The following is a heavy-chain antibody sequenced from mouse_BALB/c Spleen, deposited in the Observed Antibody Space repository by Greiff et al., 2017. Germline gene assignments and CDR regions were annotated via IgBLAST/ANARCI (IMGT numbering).Heavy chain of an antibody. J-gene: IGHJ3*01. CDR2: IWAGGST. Sequence: VKLQESGPGLVAPSQSLSITCTVSGFSLTSYGVHWVRQPPGKGLEWLGVIWAGGSTNYNSALMSRLSISKDNSKSQVFLKMNSLQTDDTAMYYCARDKDYDYAWFAYWGQGTLVTVSA. V-gene: IGHV2-9*02. CDR3: ARDKDYDYAWFAY. CDR1: GFSLTSYG. D-gene: IGHD2-4*01.